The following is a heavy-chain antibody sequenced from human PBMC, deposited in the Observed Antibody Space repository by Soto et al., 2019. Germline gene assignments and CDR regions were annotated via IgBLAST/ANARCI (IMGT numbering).Heavy chain of an antibody. D-gene: IGHD6-19*01. CDR1: GFTVSSNY. Sequence: EVQLVETGGGLIQPGGSLRLSCAASGFTVSSNYMSWVRQAPGKGLEWVSVIYSGGSTYYADSVKGRFTISRDNSKNTLYLQMNSLRAEDTAVYYCARDRTSSGWSHDAFDIWGQGTMVIVSS. CDR2: IYSGGST. V-gene: IGHV3-53*02. J-gene: IGHJ3*02. CDR3: ARDRTSSGWSHDAFDI.